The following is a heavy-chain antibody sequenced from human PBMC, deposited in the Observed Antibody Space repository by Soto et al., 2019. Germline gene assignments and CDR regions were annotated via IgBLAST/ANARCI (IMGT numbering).Heavy chain of an antibody. CDR3: ARGDGYSGSWYFDY. CDR1: GFTFSSYG. CDR2: IYYDGNNK. V-gene: IGHV3-33*01. D-gene: IGHD6-13*01. J-gene: IGHJ4*02. Sequence: QVQLVESGGGVVQPGRSLRLSCAASGFTFSSYGLHWVRQAPGKGLEWVAVIYYDGNNKYYADSVKGRFTISRDNSKNTLYLQMNSLRAEDTAVYYCARGDGYSGSWYFDYWGQGTLVTVSS.